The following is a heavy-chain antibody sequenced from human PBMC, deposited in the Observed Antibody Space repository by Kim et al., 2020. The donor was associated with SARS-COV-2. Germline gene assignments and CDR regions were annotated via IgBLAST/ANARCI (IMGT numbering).Heavy chain of an antibody. CDR3: TRVLRDYGLGYYGMDV. CDR2: IRSKAYGGTT. CDR1: GFTFGDYA. J-gene: IGHJ6*02. D-gene: IGHD4-17*01. Sequence: GGSLRLSCTASGFTFGDYAMSWVRQAPGKGLEWVGFIRSKAYGGTTEYAASVKGRFTISRDDSKSIAYLQMNSLKTEDTAVYYCTRVLRDYGLGYYGMDVWGQGTTVTVSS. V-gene: IGHV3-49*04.